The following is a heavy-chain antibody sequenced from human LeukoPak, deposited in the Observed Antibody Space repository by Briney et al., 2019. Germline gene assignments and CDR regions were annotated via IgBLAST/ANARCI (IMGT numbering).Heavy chain of an antibody. J-gene: IGHJ4*02. CDR1: GFTFSNYA. CDR3: AKEWIGGRPLVVLAVH. CDR2: ISGSGDKT. Sequence: GGSLRLSCAASGFTFSNYAMSWLRQAPGKGLEWVSAISGSGDKTYYADSVRGRFAISRDNSKSTLYLQMNSLRAEDAAVYYCAKEWIGGRPLVVLAVHWGQGTLVTVSS. V-gene: IGHV3-23*01. D-gene: IGHD2-21*02.